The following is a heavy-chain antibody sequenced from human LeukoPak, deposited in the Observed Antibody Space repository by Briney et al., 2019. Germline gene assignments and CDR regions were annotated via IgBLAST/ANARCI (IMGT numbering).Heavy chain of an antibody. CDR1: GFTFSDYY. CDR2: ISSCGSTI. D-gene: IGHD6-13*01. J-gene: IGHJ4*02. Sequence: GGSLRLSCAASGFTFSDYYMSWIRQAPGKGLEWVSYISSCGSTIYYADSVKGRFTISRDNAKNSLYLQMNSLRAEDTAVYYCARDEGQYSSSWTNYFDYWGQGTLVTVSS. CDR3: ARDEGQYSSSWTNYFDY. V-gene: IGHV3-11*04.